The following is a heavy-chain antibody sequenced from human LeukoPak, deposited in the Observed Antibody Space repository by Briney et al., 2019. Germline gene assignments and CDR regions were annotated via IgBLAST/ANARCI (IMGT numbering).Heavy chain of an antibody. V-gene: IGHV1-8*01. D-gene: IGHD3-16*01. CDR2: MNPNSGNT. CDR3: ARDLGLSSALTSGG. J-gene: IGHJ4*02. CDR1: GYTFTSYD. Sequence: ASVKVSCKAFGYTFTSYDINWVRQATGQGLEWMGWMNPNSGNTGYAQKFQGRVTMTRNTSISTAYMELSSLRSEDTAVYYCARDLGLSSALTSGGWGQGTLVTVSS.